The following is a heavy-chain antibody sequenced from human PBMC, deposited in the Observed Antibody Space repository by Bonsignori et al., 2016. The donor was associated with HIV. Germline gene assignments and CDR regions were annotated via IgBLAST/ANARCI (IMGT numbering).Heavy chain of an antibody. J-gene: IGHJ3*02. V-gene: IGHV3-23*01. Sequence: WIRQPPGKGLEWVSAISGSGGSTYYADSVKGRFTISRDNSKNTLYLQMNSLRAKDTAVYYCAKDELGMGGYGAFDIWGQGTMVTVSS. CDR3: AKDELGMGGYGAFDI. CDR2: ISGSGGST. D-gene: IGHD7-27*01.